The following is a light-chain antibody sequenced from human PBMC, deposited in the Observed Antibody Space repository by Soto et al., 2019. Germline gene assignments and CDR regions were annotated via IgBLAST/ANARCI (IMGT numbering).Light chain of an antibody. CDR3: QQSYSTPFT. CDR1: QSISRY. J-gene: IGKJ2*01. CDR2: AAS. Sequence: DIQMTQSPSSLSPSVGDRVTITCRASQSISRYVNWYQQKPGKAPKLLIYAASSLQSGVPSRFSGSGSGTDFTLTISSLQPEDFATYYCQQSYSTPFTFGQGTKLEI. V-gene: IGKV1-39*01.